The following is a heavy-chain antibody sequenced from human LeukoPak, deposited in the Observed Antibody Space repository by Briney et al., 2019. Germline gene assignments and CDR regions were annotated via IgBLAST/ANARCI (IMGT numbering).Heavy chain of an antibody. Sequence: PGRSLRLSCAASGFTFDDYAMHWVRQAPGKGLEWVSGISWNSGSIGYADSVKGRFTISRDNSKNTLSLQMSSLRAEDTAVYYCAKSATVGIKAPFDCWGQGALVTVSS. CDR2: ISWNSGSI. D-gene: IGHD1-26*01. CDR3: AKSATVGIKAPFDC. V-gene: IGHV3-9*01. J-gene: IGHJ4*02. CDR1: GFTFDDYA.